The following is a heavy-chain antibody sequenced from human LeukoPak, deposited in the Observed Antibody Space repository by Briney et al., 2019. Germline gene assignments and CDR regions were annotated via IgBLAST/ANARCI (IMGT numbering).Heavy chain of an antibody. CDR2: IGSSSSTI. CDR3: ARVASVLLWFGESPRSHYFDY. J-gene: IGHJ4*02. V-gene: IGHV3-48*01. Sequence: GGSLRLSCAASGFTFSSYSMNLVRQAPGKGLGWVSYIGSSSSTIYYADSVKGRFTISRDNAKNSLYLQMNSLRAEDTAVYYCARVASVLLWFGESPRSHYFDYWGQGTLVTVSS. CDR1: GFTFSSYS. D-gene: IGHD3-10*01.